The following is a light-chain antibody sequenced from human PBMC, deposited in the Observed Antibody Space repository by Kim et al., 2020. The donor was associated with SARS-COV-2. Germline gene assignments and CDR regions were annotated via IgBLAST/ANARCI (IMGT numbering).Light chain of an antibody. CDR3: AAWDDSLWV. J-gene: IGLJ3*02. CDR2: RNN. V-gene: IGLV1-47*01. CDR1: STNCGSNS. Sequence: PGQMFTTCASRSSTNCGSNSVYWYQPLPGTAPKLLIYRNNPRPSGVPDRFSGSKSGTSASLAISGLRSEDEADYYCAAWDDSLWVFGGGTQLTVL.